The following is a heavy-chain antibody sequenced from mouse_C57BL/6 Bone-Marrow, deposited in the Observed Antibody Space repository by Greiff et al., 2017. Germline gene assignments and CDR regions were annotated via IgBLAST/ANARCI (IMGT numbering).Heavy chain of an antibody. V-gene: IGHV5-9-1*02. CDR1: GFTFSSYA. J-gene: IGHJ1*03. CDR3: TRDRTTVVASFPHWYFDV. D-gene: IGHD1-1*01. Sequence: EVKLVESGEGLVKPGGSLKLSCAASGFTFSSYAMSWVRQTPEKRLEWVAYISSGGDYIYYADTVKGRFTISRDNARNTLYLQMSSLKSEDTAMYYWTRDRTTVVASFPHWYFDVWGTGTTVTVSS. CDR2: ISSGGDYI.